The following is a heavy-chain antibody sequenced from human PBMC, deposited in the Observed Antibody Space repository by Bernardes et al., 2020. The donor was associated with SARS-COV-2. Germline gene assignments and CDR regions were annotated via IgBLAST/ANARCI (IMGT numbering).Heavy chain of an antibody. J-gene: IGHJ5*01. CDR1: GYTFTNYD. D-gene: IGHD3-10*01. V-gene: IGHV1-8*01. CDR2: MNPDSANT. CDR3: ARGGRPGSGNYRDWFDS. Sequence: ASVKVSCKASGYTFTNYDINWVRQAAGQGLEWMGWMNPDSANTGYAQKFQGRVTMTTNTSGGTAYMELTDLRSEDTAVYYCARGGRPGSGNYRDWFDSWGQGTLVTVSS.